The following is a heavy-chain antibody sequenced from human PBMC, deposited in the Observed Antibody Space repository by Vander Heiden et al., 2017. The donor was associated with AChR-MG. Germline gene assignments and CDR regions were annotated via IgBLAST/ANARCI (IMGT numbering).Heavy chain of an antibody. CDR3: ARSMGEWLNPLDAFDI. CDR1: GGTFSSYA. D-gene: IGHD3-3*01. Sequence: QVQLVQSGAEVKKPGSSVKVSCKASGGTFSSYAISWVRQAPGQGLEWMGGIIPIFGTANYAQKFQGRVTITADKSTSTAYMELSSLRSEDTAVYYCARSMGEWLNPLDAFDIWGQGTMVTVSS. CDR2: IIPIFGTA. J-gene: IGHJ3*02. V-gene: IGHV1-69*06.